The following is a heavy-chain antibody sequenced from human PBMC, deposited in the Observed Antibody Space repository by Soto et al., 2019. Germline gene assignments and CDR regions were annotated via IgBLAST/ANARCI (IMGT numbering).Heavy chain of an antibody. J-gene: IGHJ3*02. Sequence: ASVKVSCKASGYVFTDYYINWVRQAPGQGLEWMGWINPNSGDTKYAPKFQGRVTVTGETSITTAYMELSRLRSEDTAVYYCARDPRWGGSSSGAFDIWGQGTTVTVSS. D-gene: IGHD6-6*01. CDR2: INPNSGDT. CDR1: GYVFTDYY. CDR3: ARDPRWGGSSSGAFDI. V-gene: IGHV1-2*02.